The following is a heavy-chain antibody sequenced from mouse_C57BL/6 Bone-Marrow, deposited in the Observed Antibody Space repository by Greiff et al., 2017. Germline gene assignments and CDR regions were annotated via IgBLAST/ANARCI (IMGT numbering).Heavy chain of an antibody. Sequence: EVKLVESGGGLVQPGGSLKLSCAASGFTFTDYGMAWVRQAPRQGPEWVAFISNLAYSIYYADTVTGRFTISRENANNTLYLEMSSLRSEDTAMYYCARRLTGRGGYDYWGQGTTLTVSS. V-gene: IGHV5-15*01. CDR3: ARRLTGRGGYDY. CDR1: GFTFTDYG. CDR2: ISNLAYSI. D-gene: IGHD4-1*01. J-gene: IGHJ2*01.